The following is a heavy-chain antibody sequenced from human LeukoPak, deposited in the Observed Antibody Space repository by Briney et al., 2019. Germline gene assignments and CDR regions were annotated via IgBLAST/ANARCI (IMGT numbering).Heavy chain of an antibody. J-gene: IGHJ5*02. CDR2: IHHDGIT. Sequence: SETLSLTCSISGYSISSGYFWGWIRPPPGKGLEWIGNIHHDGITYYNPSLKSRVTISLDPSKNQFSLKLTSVAAADTALYHCARVHYYDASDYSTSNWFDPWGQGTLVSVSS. D-gene: IGHD3-22*01. CDR3: ARVHYYDASDYSTSNWFDP. CDR1: GYSISSGYF. V-gene: IGHV4-38-2*02.